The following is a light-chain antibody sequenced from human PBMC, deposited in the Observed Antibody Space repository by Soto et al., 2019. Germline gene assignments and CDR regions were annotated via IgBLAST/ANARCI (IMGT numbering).Light chain of an antibody. CDR2: DVS. CDR3: YSYTSSSTVL. J-gene: IGLJ2*01. CDR1: SSDIGGYNY. Sequence: QSALTQPASVSGSPGQSITISCTGISSDIGGYNYVSWYQQHPGKAPKLMIYDVSNRRSVVSNRFSGSKSGNTASLTISGLQAEDEADYYCYSYTSSSTVLFGGGTKVTVL. V-gene: IGLV2-14*01.